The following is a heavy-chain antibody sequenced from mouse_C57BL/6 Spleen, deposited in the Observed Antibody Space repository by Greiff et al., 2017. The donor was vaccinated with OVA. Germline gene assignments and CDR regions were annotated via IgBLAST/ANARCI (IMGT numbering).Heavy chain of an antibody. Sequence: EVQVVESGGGLVQPGGSLSLSCAASGFTFTDYYMSWVRQPPGKALEWLGFIRNKANGYTTEYSASVKGRFTISRDNSQSILYLQMNALRAEDSATYYCARYGPGLFDYWGQGTTLTVSS. J-gene: IGHJ2*01. CDR3: ARYGPGLFDY. CDR1: GFTFTDYY. V-gene: IGHV7-3*01. CDR2: IRNKANGYTT.